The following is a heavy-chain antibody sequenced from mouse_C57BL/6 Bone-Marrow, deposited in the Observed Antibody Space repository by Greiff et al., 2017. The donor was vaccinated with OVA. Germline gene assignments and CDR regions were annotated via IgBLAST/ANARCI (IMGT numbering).Heavy chain of an antibody. V-gene: IGHV1-59*01. CDR1: GYTFTSYW. CDR3: AREGYDYDGDFDY. D-gene: IGHD2-4*01. J-gene: IGHJ2*01. CDR2: IDPSDSYT. Sequence: VQLKQPGAELVRPGTSVKLSCKASGYTFTSYWMHWVKQRPGQGLEWIGVIDPSDSYTNYNQKFKGKATLTVDTSSSTAYMQLSSLTSEDSAVYYCAREGYDYDGDFDYWGQGTTLTVSS.